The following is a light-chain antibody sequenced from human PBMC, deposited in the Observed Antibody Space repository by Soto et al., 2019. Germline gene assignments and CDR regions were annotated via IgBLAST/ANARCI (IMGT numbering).Light chain of an antibody. V-gene: IGKV3D-15*02. CDR3: QQYGTSLFT. J-gene: IGKJ2*01. CDR2: GAS. CDR1: ETVATN. Sequence: EVVMRQSPATLSASPGERATLSCWASETVATNLAWYQQKPGQAPRLLISGASTRAAGISDRFRGSGSGTEFSLTISRLEPEDFAVYYCQQYGTSLFTFGQGSKLEIK.